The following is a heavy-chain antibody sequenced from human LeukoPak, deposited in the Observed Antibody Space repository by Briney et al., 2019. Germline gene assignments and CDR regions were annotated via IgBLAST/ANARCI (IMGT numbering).Heavy chain of an antibody. V-gene: IGHV1-46*01. J-gene: IGHJ4*02. CDR1: GYTFTSYY. CDR3: ISEGGGFDY. Sequence: GGSVKVSCKASGYTFTSYYMHWVRKAPGQGLEWMGKINPSGGSTSYAKKFQGIVTMTRDTSTSTVYMELSSLRSEDTAVYYCISEGGGFDYWGQGTLVTVSS. CDR2: INPSGGST. D-gene: IGHD3-16*01.